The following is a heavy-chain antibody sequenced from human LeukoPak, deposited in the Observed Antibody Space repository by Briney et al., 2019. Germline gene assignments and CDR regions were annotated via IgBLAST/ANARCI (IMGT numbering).Heavy chain of an antibody. CDR2: IRYDGSNK. CDR3: AKTPKYSSSSYYFDY. Sequence: GGSLRLSSAASGFTFSSYGMHWVRQAPGKGLEWVAFIRYDGSNKYYADSVKGRFTISRDNAKNTLYLQMNSLRAEDTAVYYCAKTPKYSSSSYYFDYWGQGTLVTVSS. J-gene: IGHJ4*02. V-gene: IGHV3-30*02. D-gene: IGHD6-6*01. CDR1: GFTFSSYG.